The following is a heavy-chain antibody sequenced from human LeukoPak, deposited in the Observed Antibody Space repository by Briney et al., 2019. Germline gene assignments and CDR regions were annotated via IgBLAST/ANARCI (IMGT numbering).Heavy chain of an antibody. CDR2: IYYSGST. V-gene: IGHV4-39*07. CDR1: GGSISSSSYY. D-gene: IGHD3-9*01. CDR3: AREYYDILTGYDDYDAFDI. J-gene: IGHJ3*02. Sequence: SETLSLTCTVSGGSISSSSYYWGWIRQPPGKGLEWIGSIYYSGSTNYNPSLKSRVTISVDTSKNQFSLKLSSVTAADTAVYYCAREYYDILTGYDDYDAFDIWGQGTMVTVSS.